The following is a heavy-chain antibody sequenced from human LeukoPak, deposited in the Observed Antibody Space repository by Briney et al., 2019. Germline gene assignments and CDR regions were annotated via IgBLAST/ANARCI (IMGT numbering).Heavy chain of an antibody. Sequence: PSETLSLTCSVSGDSISYFYWSWIRQAAGKGLEWIGRISGSGSTDYNASLKSRVTMSVDTSKNQFSLKLSSVTAADTAVYYCARDEEWGYDSSGPFDYWGQGTLVTVSS. J-gene: IGHJ4*02. V-gene: IGHV4-4*07. D-gene: IGHD3-22*01. CDR1: GDSISYFY. CDR2: ISGSGST. CDR3: ARDEEWGYDSSGPFDY.